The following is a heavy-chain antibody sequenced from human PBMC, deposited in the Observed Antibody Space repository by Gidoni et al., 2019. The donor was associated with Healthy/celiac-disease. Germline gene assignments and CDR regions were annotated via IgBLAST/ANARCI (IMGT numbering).Heavy chain of an antibody. CDR2: IYYSGST. J-gene: IGHJ4*02. Sequence: QVQLQESGPGLVKPSETLSLPCPVSGGSISSYYWSWIRQPPGKGLEWIGYIYYSGSTNYNPSLKSRVTISVDTSKNQFSLKLSSVTAADTAVYYCARNAWDGYTVDYWGQGTLVTVSS. CDR3: ARNAWDGYTVDY. V-gene: IGHV4-59*01. D-gene: IGHD5-12*01. CDR1: GGSISSYY.